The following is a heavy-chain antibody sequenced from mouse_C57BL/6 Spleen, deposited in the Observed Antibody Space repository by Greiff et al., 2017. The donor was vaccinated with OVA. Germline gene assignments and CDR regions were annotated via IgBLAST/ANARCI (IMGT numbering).Heavy chain of an antibody. CDR1: GYNIKNTY. CDR3: ATSDFAY. CDR2: IDTENGNT. V-gene: IGHV14-3*01. Sequence: EVQLQQSVAELVRPGDSVTLSCTASGYNIKNTYMRWVKQRPEQGLEWIGRIDTENGNTKYAPKFQGKATITADTSSHTAYLPLSSLTSEATSISYCATSDFAYWGQATLVTVSA. J-gene: IGHJ3*01.